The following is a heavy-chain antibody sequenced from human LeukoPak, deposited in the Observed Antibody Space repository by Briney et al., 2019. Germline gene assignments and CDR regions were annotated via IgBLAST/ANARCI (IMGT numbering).Heavy chain of an antibody. V-gene: IGHV3-15*01. J-gene: IGHJ5*02. CDR2: VKTKGDGGAA. CDR1: GITFTNAW. Sequence: SGGSLRLSCAASGITFTNAWLTWVRQAPGKGLEWAGRVKTKGDGGAADYAAPVKGRFTISRDDSTKTLYLQMNSLKTEDTAVYYCTTDRMIYATNWAVSWFDPWGQGTLVTVSS. CDR3: TTDRMIYATNWAVSWFDP. D-gene: IGHD2-8*01.